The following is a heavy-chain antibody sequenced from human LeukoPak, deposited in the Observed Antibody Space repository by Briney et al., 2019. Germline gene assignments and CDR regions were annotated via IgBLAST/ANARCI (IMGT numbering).Heavy chain of an antibody. CDR1: GFTFSSYA. Sequence: GGSLRLSCAASGFTFSSYAMHWVRQAPGKGLEWVAVISYDGSNKYYADSVKGRFTISRDNSKNTLYLQMNSLRAEDTAVYYCARGRGGYSYGYPPSSQENEYYFDYWGQGTLVTVSS. CDR3: ARGRGGYSYGYPPSSQENEYYFDY. D-gene: IGHD5-18*01. V-gene: IGHV3-30*04. CDR2: ISYDGSNK. J-gene: IGHJ4*02.